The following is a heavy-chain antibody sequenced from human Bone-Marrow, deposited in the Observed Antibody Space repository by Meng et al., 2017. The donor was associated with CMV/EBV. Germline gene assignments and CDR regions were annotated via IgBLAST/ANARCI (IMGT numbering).Heavy chain of an antibody. V-gene: IGHV4-59*01. D-gene: IGHD3-3*01. Sequence: SETLSLTCIVSGGSINNYFWTWIRQPPGRGLEWIGYIYYSGTGNYNPSLKSRVTMSVDTSRNQFSLKVNSVTAADTAVYYCARGQNTILGPVIMPDYWGQGTLVTVSS. CDR3: ARGQNTILGPVIMPDY. J-gene: IGHJ4*02. CDR2: IYYSGTG. CDR1: GGSINNYF.